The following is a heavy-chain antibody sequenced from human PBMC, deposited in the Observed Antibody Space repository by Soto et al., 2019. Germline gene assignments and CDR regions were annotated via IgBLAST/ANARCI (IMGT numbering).Heavy chain of an antibody. D-gene: IGHD6-6*01. CDR2: INHSGST. J-gene: IGHJ6*02. Sequence: TLSLTCTVYGGSFSGYYWNWIRQPAGKGLEWIGEINHSGSTNFNPSLKSRVTISVDTSKNQFSLKLNSVTAADTAVYYCAGSIAGRRPYFYYYHGMDVWGQGXSVTVYS. CDR1: GGSFSGYY. CDR3: AGSIAGRRPYFYYYHGMDV. V-gene: IGHV4-34*01.